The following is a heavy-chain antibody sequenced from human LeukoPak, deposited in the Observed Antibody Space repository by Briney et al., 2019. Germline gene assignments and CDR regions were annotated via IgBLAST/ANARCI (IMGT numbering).Heavy chain of an antibody. V-gene: IGHV3-21*01. CDR1: EFTFSNYN. D-gene: IGHD2-15*01. Sequence: GGSLRLSCAASEFTFSNYNINWIRQAPGKGLKGLSSINTVSDYINYADSVKGRFTISRDNAKNSVFLQMNSLRAEDTAVYYCARDKDRTSAGRCYLPDDWGQGTLVTVSS. CDR2: INTVSDYI. CDR3: ARDKDRTSAGRCYLPDD. J-gene: IGHJ4*02.